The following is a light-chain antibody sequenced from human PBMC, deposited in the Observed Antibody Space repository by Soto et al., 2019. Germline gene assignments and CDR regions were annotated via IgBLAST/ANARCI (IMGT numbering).Light chain of an antibody. CDR2: DVN. J-gene: IGLJ2*01. Sequence: QSALTQPASVSGSPGQSITISCTGNSSDIGAYNFVSWYQQHPGKAPKLMLYDVNIRPSGVSNRFSGSKSGNTASLTISGLQAEDEADYYGTSWTTSTTMIFGGGTQLPVL. V-gene: IGLV2-14*03. CDR3: TSWTTSTTMI. CDR1: SSDIGAYNF.